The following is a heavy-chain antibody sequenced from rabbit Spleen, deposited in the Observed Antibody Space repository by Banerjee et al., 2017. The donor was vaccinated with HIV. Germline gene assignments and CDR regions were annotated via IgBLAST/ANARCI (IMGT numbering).Heavy chain of an antibody. J-gene: IGHJ4*01. V-gene: IGHV1S40*01. Sequence: QSLEESGGDLVKPGASLTLTCTASGFSFSRSDYMFWVRQAPGKGLEWIACIYTSSGSTYYASWVNGRFTMSKTSSTTVTLQMTSLTAADTATYFCARDLVGVIGWNFYLWGQGTLVTVS. D-gene: IGHD1-1*01. CDR2: IYTSSGST. CDR1: GFSFSRSDY. CDR3: ARDLVGVIGWNFYL.